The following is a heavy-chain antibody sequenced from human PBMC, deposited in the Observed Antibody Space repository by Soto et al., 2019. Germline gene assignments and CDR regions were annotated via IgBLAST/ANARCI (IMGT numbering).Heavy chain of an antibody. D-gene: IGHD6-19*01. V-gene: IGHV3-74*01. CDR2: INTDGSST. Sequence: EVQLVESGGGLVQPGGSLRLSCAASGFPFSNNWRHWVRQAPGKGLVWVSRINTDGSSTTYADSVKGRFTISRDNAKNTMYLQMNSLRAEDTAVYYCVRDGGWIDYWGQGTLVTVSS. J-gene: IGHJ4*02. CDR1: GFPFSNNW. CDR3: VRDGGWIDY.